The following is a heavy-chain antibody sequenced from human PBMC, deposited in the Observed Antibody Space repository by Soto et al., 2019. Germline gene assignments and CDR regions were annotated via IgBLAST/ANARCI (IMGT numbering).Heavy chain of an antibody. Sequence: GGSVKVSFKSSRYPFINYYVHLVRRAPGQGLEWMGMINPSGGRTTYPQKFQGRVTMTRYTSTSTVYVELSSLRSDDTAVFYCAREKASTSLLTHYYYAMDVWGQGTTVTVSS. CDR1: RYPFINYY. CDR2: INPSGGRT. J-gene: IGHJ6*02. V-gene: IGHV1-46*01. CDR3: AREKASTSLLTHYYYAMDV.